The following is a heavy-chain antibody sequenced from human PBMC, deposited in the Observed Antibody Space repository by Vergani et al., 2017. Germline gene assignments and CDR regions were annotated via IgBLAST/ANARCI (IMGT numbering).Heavy chain of an antibody. CDR3: AKAYYYDNSGDYKGIRYYYYYYGMDV. CDR1: GFTVSSNY. Sequence: EVQLVESGGGLIQPGGSLRLSCAASGFTVSSNYMRWVRQAPGKGLEWVSVIYSGGSTYYADYVKGRFTISRDNYKKTLYLQMNSRRAEDKAVYYCAKAYYYDNSGDYKGIRYYYYYYGMDVWGQGTTVTVSS. CDR2: IYSGGST. V-gene: IGHV3-53*01. J-gene: IGHJ6*02. D-gene: IGHD3-22*01.